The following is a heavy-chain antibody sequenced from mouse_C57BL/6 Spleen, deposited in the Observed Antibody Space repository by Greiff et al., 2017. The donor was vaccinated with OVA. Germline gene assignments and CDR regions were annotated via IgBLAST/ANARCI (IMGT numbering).Heavy chain of an antibody. V-gene: IGHV1-64*01. CDR1: GYTFTSYW. CDR2: IHPNSGST. J-gene: IGHJ2*01. D-gene: IGHD5-1*01. CDR3: ERYSSTYYFDY. Sequence: VQLQQPGAELVKPGASVKLSCKASGYTFTSYWMHWVKQRPGQGLEWIGMIHPNSGSTNYNEKFKSKATLTVDKSSSTAYMQLSSLTSEDSAVYYCERYSSTYYFDYWGQGTTLTVSA.